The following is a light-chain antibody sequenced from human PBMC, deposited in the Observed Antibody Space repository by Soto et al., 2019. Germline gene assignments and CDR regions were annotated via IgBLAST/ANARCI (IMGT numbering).Light chain of an antibody. Sequence: EIVVTQSPATLSVSPGERATLSCRASQSVGNNFAWYQQKPGQAPRLLIFATSTRATGVPARFSGSGSGTEFTLTISSLKSEDFADYYGQQYGAWTLTFGGGAKVEIE. CDR1: QSVGNN. V-gene: IGKV3-15*01. J-gene: IGKJ4*01. CDR2: ATS. CDR3: QQYGAWTLT.